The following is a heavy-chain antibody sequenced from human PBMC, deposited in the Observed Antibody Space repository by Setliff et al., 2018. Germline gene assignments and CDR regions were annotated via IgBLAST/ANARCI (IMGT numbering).Heavy chain of an antibody. CDR3: ARENWNDGRVNYFDY. CDR2: IDPSGDYT. V-gene: IGHV1-2*02. D-gene: IGHD1-1*01. Sequence: GASVKVSCKASGYTFTGYYMHWVRQAPGQGLEWMGIIDPSGDYTNYGQKFQGRVTMTRDTSISTAYMELSRLRSDDTAVYYCARENWNDGRVNYFDYWGQGTLVTVSS. CDR1: GYTFTGYY. J-gene: IGHJ4*02.